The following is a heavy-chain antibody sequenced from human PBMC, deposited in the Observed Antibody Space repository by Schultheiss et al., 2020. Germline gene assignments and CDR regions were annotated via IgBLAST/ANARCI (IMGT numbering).Heavy chain of an antibody. J-gene: IGHJ4*02. CDR1: GGSISSYY. CDR3: ARVKPGIAVAGFDY. D-gene: IGHD6-19*01. CDR2: IYYSGST. V-gene: IGHV4-59*01. Sequence: SETLSLTCTVSGGSISSYYWSWIRQPPGKGLEWIGYIYYSGSTNYNPSLKSRVTISVDTSKNQFSLKVSSVTAADTAVYYCARVKPGIAVAGFDYWGQGTLVTVSS.